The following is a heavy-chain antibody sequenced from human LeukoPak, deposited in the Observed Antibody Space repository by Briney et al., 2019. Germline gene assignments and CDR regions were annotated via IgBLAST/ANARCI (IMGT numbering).Heavy chain of an antibody. Sequence: GGSLRLSWAASGXTFSSYTVNWVRQAPGKGLEWVSSISSGSSYIYHADSVKGRFTISRDNAKNSLYLQMNSLRVEDTAVYYCATGTEETTVVTPCYWGQGTLVTVSS. CDR3: ATGTEETTVVTPCY. J-gene: IGHJ4*02. CDR1: GXTFSSYT. D-gene: IGHD4-23*01. CDR2: ISSGSSYI. V-gene: IGHV3-21*01.